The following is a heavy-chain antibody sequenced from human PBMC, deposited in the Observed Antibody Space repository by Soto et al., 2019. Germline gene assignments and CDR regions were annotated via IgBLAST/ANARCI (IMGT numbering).Heavy chain of an antibody. CDR2: IKQDGSEK. CDR3: ARDLLSWGFPFDY. V-gene: IGHV3-7*01. J-gene: IGHJ4*02. CDR1: GFTFSSYW. D-gene: IGHD7-27*01. Sequence: EVQLVESGGGLVQPGGSLRLSCAASGFTFSSYWMSWVRQAPGKGLEWVANIKQDGSEKYYVDSVKGRFTISRDNAKNSLYLQMNSLRAEDTAVYYCARDLLSWGFPFDYWGQGTLVTVSS.